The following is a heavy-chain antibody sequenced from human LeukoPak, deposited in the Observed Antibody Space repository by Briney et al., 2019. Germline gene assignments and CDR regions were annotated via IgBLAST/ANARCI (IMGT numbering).Heavy chain of an antibody. J-gene: IGHJ5*02. Sequence: SQTLSLTCTVSGGSISSGCYYWSWIRQHPGKGLEWIGYIYYSGSTYYNTSLKSRVTLSVDTPKNQFSPKLSSVTAADTAVYYCARAVRSTVHRGWFDPWGQGTLVTVSS. V-gene: IGHV4-31*03. CDR3: ARAVRSTVHRGWFDP. CDR2: IYYSGST. CDR1: GGSISSGCYY. D-gene: IGHD4-17*01.